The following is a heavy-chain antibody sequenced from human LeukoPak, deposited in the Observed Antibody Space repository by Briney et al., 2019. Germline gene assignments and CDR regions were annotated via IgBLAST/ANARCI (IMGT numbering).Heavy chain of an antibody. CDR3: ARGRRLYGMDV. D-gene: IGHD6-6*01. Sequence: SETLSHTCAVYGGSFSGYYWSWIRQPPGKGLEWIGEINHSGSTNYNPSLKSRVTISVDTSKNQFSLKLSSVTAADTAVYYCARGRRLYGMDVWGQGTTVTVSS. CDR2: INHSGST. J-gene: IGHJ6*02. CDR1: GGSFSGYY. V-gene: IGHV4-34*01.